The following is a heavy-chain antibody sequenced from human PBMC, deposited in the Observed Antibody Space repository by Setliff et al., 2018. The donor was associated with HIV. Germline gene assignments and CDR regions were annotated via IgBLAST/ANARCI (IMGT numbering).Heavy chain of an antibody. D-gene: IGHD3-10*01. CDR3: AKDRGYYFDL. J-gene: IGHJ2*01. V-gene: IGHV4-4*07. CDR1: GDSFSIHY. CDR2: IYSSGAT. Sequence: TSETLSLTCSVSGDSFSIHYWNWIRQPAGKGLEWIGRIYSSGATSYNPSLRSRVTMSVDTSKNQLSLTLDSMTAADTAVYYCAKDRGYYFDLWGRGIPVTVSS.